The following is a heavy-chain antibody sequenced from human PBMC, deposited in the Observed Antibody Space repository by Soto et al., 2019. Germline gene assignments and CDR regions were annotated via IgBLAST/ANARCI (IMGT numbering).Heavy chain of an antibody. J-gene: IGHJ4*02. CDR3: ARHHSFCTSTSCYFDH. CDR1: GFTFSDYW. D-gene: IGHD2-2*01. V-gene: IGHV3-7*03. CDR2: IKEDGSQT. Sequence: EVQLVESGGGLVQPGGSLKLSCAASGFTFSDYWMTWVRQAPGKGLEWVANIKEDGSQTFYVDSVKGRFTIFRDNPKNSLYVQMNSLRDEDTAVYYCARHHSFCTSTSCYFDHWGQGTLVTVSS.